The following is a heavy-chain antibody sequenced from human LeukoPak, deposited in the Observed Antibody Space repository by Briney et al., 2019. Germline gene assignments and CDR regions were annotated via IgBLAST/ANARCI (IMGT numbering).Heavy chain of an antibody. V-gene: IGHV3-33*01. D-gene: IGHD3-10*01. Sequence: PGGSLRLSCAASGFSFRNYGMHWVRQAPGKGLEWVAVVWNDGSDDYYRDSVKGRFTISRDNSKNTLYLQMNSLRAEDTAVYYCARDHYYRYYFDYWGQGTLVTVSS. J-gene: IGHJ4*02. CDR2: VWNDGSDD. CDR3: ARDHYYRYYFDY. CDR1: GFSFRNYG.